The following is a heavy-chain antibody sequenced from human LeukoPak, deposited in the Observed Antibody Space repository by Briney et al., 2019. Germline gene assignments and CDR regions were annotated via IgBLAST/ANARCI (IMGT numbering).Heavy chain of an antibody. Sequence: PSETLTLTCTVSGGSISSYYWSWIRQPPGKGLEWIGYIYHSGSNNYNPALRSRVTISVDTSKIQFSLKGSSGAAADTAVYYCAGAPYYYYMDVWGKGTTVTVSS. J-gene: IGHJ6*03. V-gene: IGHV4-59*01. CDR2: IYHSGSN. CDR1: GGSISSYY. CDR3: AGAPYYYYMDV.